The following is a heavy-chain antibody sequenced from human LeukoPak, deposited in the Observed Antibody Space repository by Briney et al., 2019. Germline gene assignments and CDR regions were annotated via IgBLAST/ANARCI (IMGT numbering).Heavy chain of an antibody. Sequence: GGSLRLSCAASGFTFSSYGMHWVRQAPGKGLEWVAVISYDGSNKYYADSVKGRFTISRDNSKNTLYLQMSSLRAEDTAVYYCARLGGAITIFGVVTPYWYFDLWGRGTLVTVSS. CDR3: ARLGGAITIFGVVTPYWYFDL. D-gene: IGHD3-3*01. J-gene: IGHJ2*01. CDR2: ISYDGSNK. V-gene: IGHV3-30*03. CDR1: GFTFSSYG.